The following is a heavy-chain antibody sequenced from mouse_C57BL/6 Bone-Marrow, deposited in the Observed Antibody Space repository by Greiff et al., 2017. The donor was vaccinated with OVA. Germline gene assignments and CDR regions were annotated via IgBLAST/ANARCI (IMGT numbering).Heavy chain of an antibody. D-gene: IGHD1-1*01. Sequence: VQLQQPGAELVKPGASVKLSCKASGYTFTSYWMQWVKQRPGQGLEWIGEIDPSDSYTNYNQKFKGKATLTVDTSSSTAYMQLSSLTSEDSAVYYCARFYYGSPDWFAYWGQGTLVTVSA. CDR1: GYTFTSYW. CDR2: IDPSDSYT. J-gene: IGHJ3*01. CDR3: ARFYYGSPDWFAY. V-gene: IGHV1-50*01.